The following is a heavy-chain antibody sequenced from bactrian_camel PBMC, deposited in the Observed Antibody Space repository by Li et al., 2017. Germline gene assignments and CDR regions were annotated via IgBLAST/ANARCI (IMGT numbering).Heavy chain of an antibody. V-gene: IGHV3S53*01. D-gene: IGHD3*01. CDR1: AHFDS. CDR2: IDADGST. J-gene: IGHJ4*01. CDR3: ATGGRLTSVSGDSRITT. Sequence: VQLVESGGGSAQAGGSMRLSCAAVAHFDSMGWFRQAPGMEREGVAAIDADGSTSYADSVKDRFAISRDDAKNTLYLHMDNLKIEDTAVYYCATGGRLTSVSGDSRITTRGQGTQVTVS.